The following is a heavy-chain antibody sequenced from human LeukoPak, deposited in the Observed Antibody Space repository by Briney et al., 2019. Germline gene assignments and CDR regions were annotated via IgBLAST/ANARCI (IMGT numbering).Heavy chain of an antibody. CDR2: MNPNSGNT. Sequence: ASVKVSCKASGYTFTSYEINWVRQATGQGLEWMGWMNPNSGNTGYAQKFQGRVTITRNTSISTAYMELSSLRSEDTAVYYCARAAYGDYAFDYWGQGTLVTVSS. CDR1: GYTFTSYE. V-gene: IGHV1-8*03. D-gene: IGHD4-17*01. J-gene: IGHJ4*02. CDR3: ARAAYGDYAFDY.